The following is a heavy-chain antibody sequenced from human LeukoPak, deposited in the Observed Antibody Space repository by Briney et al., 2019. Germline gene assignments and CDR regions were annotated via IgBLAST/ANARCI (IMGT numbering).Heavy chain of an antibody. CDR2: INGAGGTT. Sequence: PGGSLRLSCAASGFTFDDYAMHWVRQAPGKGLEWVAVINGAGGTTYYADSVKGRFTISRDNSKNSLYLQMNSLGTEDTALYYCVKRGNDNYFDGWGQGTLVTVSS. CDR3: VKRGNDNYFDG. CDR1: GFTFDDYA. V-gene: IGHV3-43*02. J-gene: IGHJ4*02.